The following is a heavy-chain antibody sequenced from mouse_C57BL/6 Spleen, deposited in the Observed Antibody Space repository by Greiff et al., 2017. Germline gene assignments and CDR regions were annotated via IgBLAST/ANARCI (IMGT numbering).Heavy chain of an antibody. Sequence: EVKLLEPGGGLVKPGGSLKLSCAASGYTFSSYAMSWVRQTPEKSLEWVATLSDGGRYTYYPANVKGRFTISRDKAKNNLYLQMSHLKSEDTAMDYCARYGNYDSGFAYWGQGTLVTVSA. CDR3: ARYGNYDSGFAY. V-gene: IGHV5-4*03. D-gene: IGHD2-4*01. CDR2: LSDGGRYT. J-gene: IGHJ3*01. CDR1: GYTFSSYA.